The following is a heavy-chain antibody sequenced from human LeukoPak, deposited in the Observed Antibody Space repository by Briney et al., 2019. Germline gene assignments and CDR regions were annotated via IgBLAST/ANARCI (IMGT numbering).Heavy chain of an antibody. J-gene: IGHJ5*02. CDR2: IYTSGST. CDR3: ARRAGYCSSTSCYGGGWFDP. Sequence: SQTLSLTCTVSGGSISSGSYYWSWIRQPAGKGLEWIGRIYTSGSTNYNPSLKSRVTISVDTSKNQFSLKLSSVTAADTAVYYCARRAGYCSSTSCYGGGWFDPWGQGTLVTLSS. CDR1: GGSISSGSYY. V-gene: IGHV4-61*02. D-gene: IGHD2-2*01.